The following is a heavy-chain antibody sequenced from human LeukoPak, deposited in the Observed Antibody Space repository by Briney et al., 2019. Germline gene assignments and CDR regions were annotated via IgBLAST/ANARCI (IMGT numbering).Heavy chain of an antibody. Sequence: PSETLSLTCAVYGGSFRGYYWSWIRQPPGEGLEWIGEINHSGSTNYNPSLKSRVTISVDTSKNQFSLKLSSVTAADTAVYYCARSRGSYFSWFDPWGQGTLVTVSS. CDR1: GGSFRGYY. CDR2: INHSGST. V-gene: IGHV4-34*01. J-gene: IGHJ5*02. D-gene: IGHD1-26*01. CDR3: ARSRGSYFSWFDP.